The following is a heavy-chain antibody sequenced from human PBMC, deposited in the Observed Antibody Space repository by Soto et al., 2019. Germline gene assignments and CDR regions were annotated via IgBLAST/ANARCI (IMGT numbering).Heavy chain of an antibody. Sequence: QVQLVQSGAEVKKPGASVKVSCKASGYTFTSYGISWVRQAPGQGLEWMGWISAYNGNTNYAQKLQGRVPMTPDTATSTADMELRRLRSDDSAVYCCARDLSGTPGYWGQGTLVTVSS. CDR3: ARDLSGTPGY. J-gene: IGHJ4*02. CDR2: ISAYNGNT. D-gene: IGHD2-2*01. CDR1: GYTFTSYG. V-gene: IGHV1-18*01.